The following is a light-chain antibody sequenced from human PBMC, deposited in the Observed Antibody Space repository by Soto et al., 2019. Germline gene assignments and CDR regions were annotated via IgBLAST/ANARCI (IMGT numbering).Light chain of an antibody. J-gene: IGLJ1*01. V-gene: IGLV2-23*01. CDR3: CAYAGTGTFYV. CDR1: SNGIGNDNF. CDR2: EAS. Sequence: ALTQPSSVSESPGQSITISCTGTSNGIGNDNFVSWYQQHPGKAPKLLIYEASERPSGVSNRFSGSKSGYTASLTISGLQAEDEADYYCCAYAGTGTFYVFGPGTKVTVL.